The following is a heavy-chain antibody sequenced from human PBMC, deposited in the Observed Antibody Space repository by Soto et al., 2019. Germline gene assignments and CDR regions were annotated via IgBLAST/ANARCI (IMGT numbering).Heavy chain of an antibody. J-gene: IGHJ3*02. CDR1: GFTFSDSA. Sequence: GGSLRLSCAASGFTFSDSAMHWVRQASGKGLEWVGRIRSKANSYATAYAASVKGRFTISRDDSKNTAYLQMNSLKTEDTAVYYCTRPYDYIWGSYRNDAFDIWGQGTMVTVSS. CDR2: IRSKANSYAT. V-gene: IGHV3-73*01. D-gene: IGHD3-16*02. CDR3: TRPYDYIWGSYRNDAFDI.